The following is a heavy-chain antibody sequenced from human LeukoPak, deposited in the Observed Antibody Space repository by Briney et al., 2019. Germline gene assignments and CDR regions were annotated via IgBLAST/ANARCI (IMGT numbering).Heavy chain of an antibody. J-gene: IGHJ3*02. V-gene: IGHV4-39*07. CDR1: GGSISSNSYY. CDR2: IYYSGST. CDR3: ASAPLRIVGAIRDAFDI. D-gene: IGHD1-26*01. Sequence: PSETLSLTCTVSGGSISSNSYYWGWIRQPPGKGLEWIGSIYYSGSTNYNPSLKSRVTISVDKSKNQFSLKLSSVTAADTAVYYCASAPLRIVGAIRDAFDIWGQGTMVTVSS.